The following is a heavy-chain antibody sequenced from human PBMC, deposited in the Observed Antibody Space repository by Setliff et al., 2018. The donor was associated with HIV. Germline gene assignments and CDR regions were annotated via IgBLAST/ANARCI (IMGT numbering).Heavy chain of an antibody. D-gene: IGHD3-16*01. CDR1: GGSVSGHY. CDR3: ARERSLITNRRYFDS. V-gene: IGHV4-59*02. CDR2: IYFTGSA. Sequence: PSETLSLTCSVSGGSVSGHYGGWIRQPPGKGLEWIGYIYFTGSAGYNPSLKSRVSMSVDTSKNQFSLRVTSVTAADTAVYYCARERSLITNRRYFDSWGQGTLVTVSS. J-gene: IGHJ4*02.